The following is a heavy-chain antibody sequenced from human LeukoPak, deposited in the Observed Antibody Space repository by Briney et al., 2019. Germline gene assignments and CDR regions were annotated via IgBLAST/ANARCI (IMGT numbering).Heavy chain of an antibody. CDR3: ARRSNRLGSPLRD. J-gene: IGHJ4*02. CDR2: INYSGST. CDR1: GGYFSGNH. V-gene: IGHV4-34*01. D-gene: IGHD3-10*01. Sequence: SETLSLTCAVYGGYFSGNHWSWIRQPPGRGLEWIGEINYSGSTNYNPSLKSRVTISADTSKNQFSLKLNSMTAADTAVYYCARRSNRLGSPLRDWGRGTLVTVSS.